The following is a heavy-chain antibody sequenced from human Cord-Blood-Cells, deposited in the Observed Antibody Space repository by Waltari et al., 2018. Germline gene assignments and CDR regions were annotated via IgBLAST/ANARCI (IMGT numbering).Heavy chain of an antibody. Sequence: QVQLQESGPGLVKPSETLSLTCTVSGGSISSYYWSWIRQPPGKGLEWIGYIYYSGSTNDNPSLKSRVTVSVDTCKDQFSLKLSSVTAADTAVYYCARDGIQLWYAFDIWGQGTMVTVSS. CDR1: GGSISSYY. V-gene: IGHV4-59*01. J-gene: IGHJ3*02. D-gene: IGHD5-18*01. CDR3: ARDGIQLWYAFDI. CDR2: IYYSGST.